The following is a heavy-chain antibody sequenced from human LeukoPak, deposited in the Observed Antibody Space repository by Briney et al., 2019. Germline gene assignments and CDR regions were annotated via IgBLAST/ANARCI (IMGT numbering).Heavy chain of an antibody. CDR2: ISSSSSTI. D-gene: IGHD3-3*01. J-gene: IGHJ4*02. CDR1: GFTFRDYE. Sequence: PGGSLRLSCAASGFTFRDYEMNWVRQGPGKGLEWVSYISSSSSTIYYADSVKGRFTISRDNAKNSLYLQMNSLRAEDTAVYYCARDRSGFDYWGQGTLVTVSS. CDR3: ARDRSGFDY. V-gene: IGHV3-48*01.